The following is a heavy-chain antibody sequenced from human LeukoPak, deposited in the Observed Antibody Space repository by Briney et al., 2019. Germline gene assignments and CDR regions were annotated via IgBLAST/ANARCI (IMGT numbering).Heavy chain of an antibody. CDR2: INHSGST. CDR3: ARGIVSAMVTYYFDY. Sequence: RSSETLSLTCAVYGGSFSGYYWSWIRQPPGKGLEWIGEINHSGSTNYNPSLKSRVTISVDTSKNQFSLKLSSVTAADTAVYYCARGIVSAMVTYYFDYWGQGTLVTVSS. J-gene: IGHJ4*02. D-gene: IGHD5-18*01. V-gene: IGHV4-34*01. CDR1: GGSFSGYY.